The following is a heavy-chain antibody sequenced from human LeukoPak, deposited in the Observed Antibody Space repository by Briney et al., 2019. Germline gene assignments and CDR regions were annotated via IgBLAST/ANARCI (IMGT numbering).Heavy chain of an antibody. Sequence: SETLSLTCTVSGGSISSSSYYWGWIRQPPGKGLEWIGSIYYSGSTYYNPSLKSRVTISVDTSNNQFSLKLSSVTAADTAVYYCARHPKRYCSSTSCYDIWFDPWGQGTLVTVSS. J-gene: IGHJ5*02. CDR3: ARHPKRYCSSTSCYDIWFDP. CDR2: IYYSGST. CDR1: GGSISSSSYY. V-gene: IGHV4-39*01. D-gene: IGHD2-2*01.